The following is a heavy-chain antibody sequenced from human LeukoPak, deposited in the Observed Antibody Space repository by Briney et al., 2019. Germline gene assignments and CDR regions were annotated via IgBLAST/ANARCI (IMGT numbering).Heavy chain of an antibody. CDR1: GFTVSSNY. D-gene: IGHD3-22*01. CDR2: IYSGGSI. Sequence: GGSLRLSCAASGFTVSSNYMSWVRQAPGKGLEWVSVIYSGGSIYYADSVKGRFTISRDNSKNTLYLQMNSLRAEDTAVYYCARATVRLLLSYWGQGTLVTVSS. CDR3: ARATVRLLLSY. J-gene: IGHJ4*02. V-gene: IGHV3-53*05.